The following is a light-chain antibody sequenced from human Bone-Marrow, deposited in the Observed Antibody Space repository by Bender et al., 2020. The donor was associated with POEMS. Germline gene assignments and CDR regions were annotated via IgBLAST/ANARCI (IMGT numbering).Light chain of an antibody. V-gene: IGLV2-23*01. CDR3: CLYAGYRSP. J-gene: IGLJ2*01. CDR2: EAN. CDR1: SSDVGSYDL. Sequence: QSALTQPASVSGSPGQSITISCTATSSDVGSYDLVPWYQQHPGEAPKLMIYEANKRPPGVSDRFSGSRSGNTAALTISALQAEDEADYYCCLYAGYRSPFGGGTKLTVL.